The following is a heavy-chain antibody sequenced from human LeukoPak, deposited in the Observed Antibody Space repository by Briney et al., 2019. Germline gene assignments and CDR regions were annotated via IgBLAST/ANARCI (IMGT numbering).Heavy chain of an antibody. CDR2: ISAYNGNT. J-gene: IGHJ6*02. CDR3: ARGLDILTGYYGALV. CDR1: GYAFTSYG. Sequence: GASVKVSCKASGYAFTSYGISWVRQAPGQGIEWMRWISAYNGNTNYARKLQGRGTMTTDTSTRTDYMDLRSLRSDDTAVYFCARGLDILTGYYGALVWVQGTTVTVSS. V-gene: IGHV1-18*01. D-gene: IGHD3-9*01.